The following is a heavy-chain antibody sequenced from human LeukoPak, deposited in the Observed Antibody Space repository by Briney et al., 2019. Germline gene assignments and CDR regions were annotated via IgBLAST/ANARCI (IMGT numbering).Heavy chain of an antibody. CDR2: IKSKTDGGTT. Sequence: GGSLRLSCAASGCIFSNAWMTWVRQAPGEGLEWVGRIKSKTDGGTTDYAAPVKGRFTISRDDSKNTLYLRMDSLKSEDTAVYYCTTFFQGYWGQGILVTVSS. CDR1: GCIFSNAW. V-gene: IGHV3-15*07. D-gene: IGHD2/OR15-2a*01. J-gene: IGHJ4*02. CDR3: TTFFQGY.